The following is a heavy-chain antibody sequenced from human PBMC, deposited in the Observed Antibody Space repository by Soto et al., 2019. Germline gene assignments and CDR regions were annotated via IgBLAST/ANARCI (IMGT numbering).Heavy chain of an antibody. J-gene: IGHJ5*02. D-gene: IGHD2-2*01. CDR3: ARSGVPAATNWFDP. Sequence: PSVKVSCKASGYTFTSYGIIWVRQAPGQGLEWMGWISAYNGNTNYAQKLQGRATMTTDTSTSTAYMELRSLRSDDTAVYYCARSGVPAATNWFDPWGQGTLVTVSS. CDR2: ISAYNGNT. CDR1: GYTFTSYG. V-gene: IGHV1-18*04.